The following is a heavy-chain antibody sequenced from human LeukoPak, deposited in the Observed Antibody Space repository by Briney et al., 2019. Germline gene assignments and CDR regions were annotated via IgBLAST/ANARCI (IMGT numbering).Heavy chain of an antibody. CDR2: IYHSGST. V-gene: IGHV4-4*02. Sequence: SETLSLTCAVSGGSISSSNWWSWVRQPPGKGLEWIGEIYHSGSTNYNPSLKSRVTISVDKSKNQFSLKLGSVTAADTAVYYCARDTGYSSSLGDYWGQGTLVTVSS. J-gene: IGHJ4*02. CDR3: ARDTGYSSSLGDY. D-gene: IGHD6-13*01. CDR1: GGSISSSNW.